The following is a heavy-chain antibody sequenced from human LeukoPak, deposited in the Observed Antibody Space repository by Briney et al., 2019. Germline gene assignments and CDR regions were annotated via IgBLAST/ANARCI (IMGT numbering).Heavy chain of an antibody. Sequence: SETLSLTCTVSGGSISSYYWSWIRQPPGKGPEWIGYIYYSGSTNYNPSLKSRVTISVDTSKNQFSLKLSSVTAADTAVYYCASGSSILDYWGQGTLVTVSS. V-gene: IGHV4-59*01. D-gene: IGHD2-21*01. J-gene: IGHJ4*02. CDR2: IYYSGST. CDR1: GGSISSYY. CDR3: ASGSSILDY.